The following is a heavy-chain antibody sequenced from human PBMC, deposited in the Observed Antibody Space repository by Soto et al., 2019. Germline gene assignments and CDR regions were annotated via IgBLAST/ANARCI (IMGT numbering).Heavy chain of an antibody. J-gene: IGHJ6*02. Sequence: SETLSLTCTVSGGSISSYYWSWIRRPPGKGLEWIGYIYNSGSTHSNPSLQSRVTISVDTSKNQFSLKLSAVTAADTGISYCARARITMVREVIKYNMDVWGQGTTVTVSS. D-gene: IGHD3-10*01. CDR1: GGSISSYY. CDR3: ARARITMVREVIKYNMDV. V-gene: IGHV4-59*01. CDR2: IYNSGST.